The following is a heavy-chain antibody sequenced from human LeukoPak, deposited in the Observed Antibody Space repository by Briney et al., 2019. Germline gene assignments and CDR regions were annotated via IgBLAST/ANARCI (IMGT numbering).Heavy chain of an antibody. J-gene: IGHJ3*02. CDR2: IYSGGST. V-gene: IGHV3-53*01. CDR3: AKDQGSDSNYPNAFDS. D-gene: IGHD4-11*01. CDR1: EFSVGTNY. Sequence: GGSLRLSCAASEFSVGTNYMTWVRQAPGKGLEGVSLIYSGGSTYYADSVKSRFTISRDNSKNTLYLQMNSLRAEDTAVYYCAKDQGSDSNYPNAFDSWGQGTMVTVSP.